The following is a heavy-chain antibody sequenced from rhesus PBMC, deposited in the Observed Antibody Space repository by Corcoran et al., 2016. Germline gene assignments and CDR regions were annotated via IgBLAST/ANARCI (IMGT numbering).Heavy chain of an antibody. V-gene: IGHV4-76*01. CDR1: GGSIRGGYD. CDR3: ARAYNFWTGSKSGYFDY. J-gene: IGHJ4*01. CDR2: FYGSSGST. D-gene: IGHD3-3*01. Sequence: QVQLQESGPGVVKPSETLSLTCAVSGGSIRGGYDWSWIRPPPGKGLEWSGYFYGSSGSTNYNPSLKNRVTISKDASKNEFSLKLSSVTAADTAVYYCARAYNFWTGSKSGYFDYWGQGVLVTVSS.